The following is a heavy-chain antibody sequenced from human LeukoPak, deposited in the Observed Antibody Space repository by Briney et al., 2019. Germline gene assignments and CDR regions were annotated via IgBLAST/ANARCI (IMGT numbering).Heavy chain of an antibody. CDR2: ISYDGSNK. D-gene: IGHD3-22*01. V-gene: IGHV3-30*04. CDR1: GFTFSSYA. J-gene: IGHJ4*02. CDR3: ARYFNSNGYSSLRGDY. Sequence: GGSLRLSCAASGFTFSSYAMHWVRQAPGKGLEWVAVISYDGSNKYYADSVKGRFTISRDNSKNTLYLQMNSLRAEDSAVYYCARYFNSNGYSSLRGDYWGRGTLVTVSS.